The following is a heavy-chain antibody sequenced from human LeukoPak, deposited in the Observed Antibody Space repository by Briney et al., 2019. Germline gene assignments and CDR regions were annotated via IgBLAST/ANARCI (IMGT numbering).Heavy chain of an antibody. CDR1: GFTFSNYW. Sequence: GGSLRLSCAASGFTFSNYWMSWVRQVPGKGLEWVANIKPDGSEEYYVDSVKGPFTISRDNAKNSVYLQMNSLRAEDTAVYYCAGGTSWGDVWGQGTTVTVSS. J-gene: IGHJ6*02. CDR3: AGGTSWGDV. D-gene: IGHD6-13*01. V-gene: IGHV3-7*01. CDR2: IKPDGSEE.